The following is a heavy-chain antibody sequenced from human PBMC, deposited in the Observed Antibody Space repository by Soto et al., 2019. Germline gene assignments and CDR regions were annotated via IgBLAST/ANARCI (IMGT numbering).Heavy chain of an antibody. V-gene: IGHV1-69*06. CDR3: ARDPSIVVVPAATQYYYYGMDV. J-gene: IGHJ6*02. CDR2: IIPIFGTA. Sequence: KVSCKASGGTFRSYAISWVRQAPGQGLEWMGGIIPIFGTANYAQKFQGRVTITADKSTSTAYMELSSLRSEDTAVYYCARDPSIVVVPAATQYYYYGMDVWGQGTTVTVSS. D-gene: IGHD2-2*01. CDR1: GGTFRSYA.